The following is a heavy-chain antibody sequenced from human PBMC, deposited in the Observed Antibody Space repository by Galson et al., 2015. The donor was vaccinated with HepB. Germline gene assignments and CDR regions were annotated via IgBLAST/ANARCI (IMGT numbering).Heavy chain of an antibody. Sequence: SLRLSCAASGFDFSAYWMGWVRQAPGKGLEWVANIKEDGGEKYYLGSVRGRFTISRDNAKNSLFLQMTSPRVEDTGIYYCTRHTRGSPEDYWGQGTLVTVSP. CDR1: GFDFSAYW. J-gene: IGHJ4*02. CDR3: TRHTRGSPEDY. CDR2: IKEDGGEK. V-gene: IGHV3-7*01. D-gene: IGHD2-2*02.